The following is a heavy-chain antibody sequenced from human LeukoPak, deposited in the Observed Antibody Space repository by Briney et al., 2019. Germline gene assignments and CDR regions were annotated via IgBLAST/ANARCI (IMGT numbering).Heavy chain of an antibody. CDR3: ARLAGDYYDSSGYYYYYYYMDV. J-gene: IGHJ6*03. D-gene: IGHD3-22*01. CDR1: GFTFSSYW. V-gene: IGHV4-39*01. Sequence: GSLRLSCAASGFTFSSYWMSWIRQPPGTGLEWIGSIYYSGSTYYNPSLKSRVTISVDTSKNQFSLKLSSVTAADTAVYYCARLAGDYYDSSGYYYYYYYMDVWGKGTTVTISS. CDR2: IYYSGST.